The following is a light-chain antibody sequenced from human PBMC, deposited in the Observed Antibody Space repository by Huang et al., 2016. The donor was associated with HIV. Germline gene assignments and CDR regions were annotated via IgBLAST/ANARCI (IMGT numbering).Light chain of an antibody. CDR3: QESDTWPRLT. CDR2: GAS. Sequence: IVLTQTPASLSLSAGERATLSCRASQSVSHYLAWYQHKPGQPPRLRIYGASRRATDIPARFNGSGSGTDFTLTISSLEAEDSALYYCQESDTWPRLTLGGGTKVEIK. J-gene: IGKJ4*01. V-gene: IGKV3-11*01. CDR1: QSVSHY.